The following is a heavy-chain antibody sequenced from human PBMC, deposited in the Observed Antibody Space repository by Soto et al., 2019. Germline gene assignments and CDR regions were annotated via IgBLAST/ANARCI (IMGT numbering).Heavy chain of an antibody. Sequence: GGSLRLSCAASGFTFSSYAMSWVRQAPGKGLEWVSAISGSGGSTYYADSVKGRFTISRDNSKNTLYLQMNSLRAEDTAVYYCARQATDRYYYYGMDVWGQGTTVTVSS. D-gene: IGHD4-4*01. J-gene: IGHJ6*02. CDR3: ARQATDRYYYYGMDV. CDR2: ISGSGGST. CDR1: GFTFSSYA. V-gene: IGHV3-23*01.